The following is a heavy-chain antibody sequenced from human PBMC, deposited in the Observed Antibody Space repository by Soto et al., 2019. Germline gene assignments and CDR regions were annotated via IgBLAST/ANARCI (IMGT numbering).Heavy chain of an antibody. Sequence: PGGSLRLSCAASGFTFSSYWMSWVRQAPGKGLEWVANIKQDGSEKYYVDSVKGRFTISRDNAKNSLYLQMNSLRAEDTAVYYCARYSSGWYFWFDPWGQGTLVTVSS. V-gene: IGHV3-7*05. J-gene: IGHJ5*02. CDR3: ARYSSGWYFWFDP. D-gene: IGHD6-19*01. CDR1: GFTFSSYW. CDR2: IKQDGSEK.